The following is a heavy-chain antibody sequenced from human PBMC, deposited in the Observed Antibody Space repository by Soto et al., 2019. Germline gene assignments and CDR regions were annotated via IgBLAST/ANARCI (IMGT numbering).Heavy chain of an antibody. J-gene: IGHJ4*02. D-gene: IGHD6-13*01. CDR3: ASIIAAAGTKAPFDY. CDR1: GGTFSSYT. Sequence: GASVKVSCKASGGTFSSYTISWVRQAPGQGLEWMGRIIPILGIANYAQKFQGRVTITADKSTSTAYMELSSLRSEDTAVYYCASIIAAAGTKAPFDYWGQGTLVTVSS. V-gene: IGHV1-69*02. CDR2: IIPILGIA.